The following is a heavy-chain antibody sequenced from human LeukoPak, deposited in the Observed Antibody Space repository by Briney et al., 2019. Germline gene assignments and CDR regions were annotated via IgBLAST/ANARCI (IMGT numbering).Heavy chain of an antibody. V-gene: IGHV1-8*03. CDR1: GYTFTSYD. CDR3: ARGPYYYDSSGPRGDY. D-gene: IGHD3-22*01. CDR2: MNPNSGNT. J-gene: IGHJ4*02. Sequence: ASVKVSCKASGYTFTSYDINWVRQATGQGLEWMGWMNPNSGNTGYAQKFQGRVTITRNTSISTAYMELSSLRSEDTAVYYCARGPYYYDSSGPRGDYWGQGTLVTVSS.